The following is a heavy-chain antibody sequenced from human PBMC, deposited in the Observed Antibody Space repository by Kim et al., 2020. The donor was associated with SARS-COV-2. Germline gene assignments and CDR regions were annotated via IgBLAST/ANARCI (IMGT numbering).Heavy chain of an antibody. J-gene: IGHJ5*02. CDR2: FDPDDGET. Sequence: ASVKVSCKVSGYTLIELSLHWVRQAPGQGLEWMGGFDPDDGETIYAQKFQGRVTMTEDTSTDIAYMELSSLRSEDTAVYYCATTKPWLMPNWFDPWGQGTLLCVPS. D-gene: IGHD3-9*01. CDR1: GYTLIELS. V-gene: IGHV1-24*01. CDR3: ATTKPWLMPNWFDP.